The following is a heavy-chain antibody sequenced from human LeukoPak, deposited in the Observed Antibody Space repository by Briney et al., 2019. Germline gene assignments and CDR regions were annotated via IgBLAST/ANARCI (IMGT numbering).Heavy chain of an antibody. Sequence: PGGSLRLSCAASGFTFSSYVMSWIRQAPGKGLEWVSSISSSSSYIYYADSVKGRFTISRDNAKNSLYLQMNSLRAEDTAVYYCARDHETDIVATIWVFGYWGQGTLVTVSS. D-gene: IGHD5-12*01. V-gene: IGHV3-21*01. CDR1: GFTFSSYV. J-gene: IGHJ4*02. CDR2: ISSSSSYI. CDR3: ARDHETDIVATIWVFGY.